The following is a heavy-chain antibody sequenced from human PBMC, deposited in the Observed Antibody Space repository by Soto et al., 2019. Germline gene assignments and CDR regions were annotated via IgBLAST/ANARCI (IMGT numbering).Heavy chain of an antibody. CDR3: DRDRTFNFYYGMEV. J-gene: IGHJ6*02. V-gene: IGHV3-23*01. CDR2: ISGSGVST. Sequence: PGGSLRLSCAASGFTFKDFAMSWVRLAPGRGLERVSGISGSGVSTYYAASVKGRFTISRDNSKITVYLQMNSLRDEDTAIYYCDRDRTFNFYYGMEVWGQGTTVTASS. CDR1: GFTFKDFA.